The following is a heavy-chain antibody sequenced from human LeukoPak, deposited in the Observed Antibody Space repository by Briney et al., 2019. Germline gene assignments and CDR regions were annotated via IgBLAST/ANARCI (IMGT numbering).Heavy chain of an antibody. CDR3: ARDIWNDGNYYMDV. J-gene: IGHJ6*03. D-gene: IGHD1-1*01. V-gene: IGHV3-33*01. Sequence: GGSLGLSCAASGFPFSAYGMQWVRQAPGKGLERVALIWSGASKGLYADSVKGRFTISRDTSTLYLQMTGLKTEDTGFYYCARDIWNDGNYYMDVWGKGTTVTVSS. CDR2: IWSGASKG. CDR1: GFPFSAYG.